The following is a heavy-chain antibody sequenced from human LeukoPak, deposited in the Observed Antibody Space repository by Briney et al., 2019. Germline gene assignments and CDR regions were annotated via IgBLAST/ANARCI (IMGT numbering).Heavy chain of an antibody. J-gene: IGHJ5*02. CDR3: ARDIVVVPAARWFDP. Sequence: SETLSLTCTVSGGSISSSSYYWGWIRQPPGKGLEWIGYIYYSGSTNYNPSLKSRVTISVDTSKNQFSLKLSSVTAADTAVYYCARDIVVVPAARWFDPWGQGTLVTVSS. D-gene: IGHD2-2*01. CDR2: IYYSGST. V-gene: IGHV4-61*01. CDR1: GGSISSSSYY.